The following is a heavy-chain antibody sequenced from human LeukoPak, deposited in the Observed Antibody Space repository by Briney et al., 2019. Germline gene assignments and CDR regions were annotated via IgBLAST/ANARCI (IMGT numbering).Heavy chain of an antibody. CDR3: ARTVVVTAISVDAFDI. CDR2: IYYSGST. CDR1: GGSISSSSYY. J-gene: IGHJ3*02. Sequence: PSETLSLTCTVSGGSISSSSYYWGWIRQPPGKGLEWIGSIYYSGSTYYNPSLKSRVTISVDTSKNQFSLKLSSVTAADTAVYYCARTVVVTAISVDAFDIWGQGTMVTVSS. D-gene: IGHD2-21*02. V-gene: IGHV4-39*07.